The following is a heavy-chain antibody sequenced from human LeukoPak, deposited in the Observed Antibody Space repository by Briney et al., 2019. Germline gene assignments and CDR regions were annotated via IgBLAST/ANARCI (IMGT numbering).Heavy chain of an antibody. J-gene: IGHJ5*02. CDR3: ARVGDTENWFDP. V-gene: IGHV1-69*13. CDR2: IIPIFGTA. Sequence: GASVKVSCKASGGTFSSYAISWVRQVPGQGLEWMGGIIPIFGTANYAQKFQGRVTITADESTSTAYMELSSLRSEDTAVYYCARVGDTENWFDPWGQGTLVTVSS. CDR1: GGTFSSYA. D-gene: IGHD5-18*01.